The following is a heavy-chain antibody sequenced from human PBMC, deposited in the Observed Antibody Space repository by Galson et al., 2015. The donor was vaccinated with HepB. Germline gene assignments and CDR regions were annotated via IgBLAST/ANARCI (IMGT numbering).Heavy chain of an antibody. CDR2: IIPIFGIA. J-gene: IGHJ4*02. D-gene: IGHD3-22*01. CDR1: GGTFSSYA. CDR3: ARDPGGYYYDSSGYYLDY. Sequence: SVKVSCKASGGTFSSYAISWVRQAPGQGLEWMGGIIPIFGIANYAQKFQGRVTITADESTSTAYMELSSLRSEDTAVYYCARDPGGYYYDSSGYYLDYWGQGTLVTVSS. V-gene: IGHV1-69*13.